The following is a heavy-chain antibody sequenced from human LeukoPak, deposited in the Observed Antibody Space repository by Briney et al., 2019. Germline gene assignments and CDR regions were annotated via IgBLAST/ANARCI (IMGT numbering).Heavy chain of an antibody. Sequence: ASVKVSCKASGGTFSSYAISWVRQAPGQGLEWMGGIIPIFGTANYAQKFQGRVTITADESTSTAYTELSSLRSEDTAVYYCARGGGYSYGSHYYYGMDVWGQGTTVTVSS. CDR1: GGTFSSYA. J-gene: IGHJ6*02. D-gene: IGHD5-18*01. CDR2: IIPIFGTA. CDR3: ARGGGYSYGSHYYYGMDV. V-gene: IGHV1-69*13.